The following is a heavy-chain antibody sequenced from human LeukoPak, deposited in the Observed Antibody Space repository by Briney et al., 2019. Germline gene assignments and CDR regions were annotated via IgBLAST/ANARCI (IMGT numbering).Heavy chain of an antibody. V-gene: IGHV3-30*02. D-gene: IGHD6-19*01. Sequence: GGSLRLSCAASGFTFSSYGMHWVRQAPGKGLEWVAFIRYDGSNKYYADSVKGRFTISRDNSKNTLYLQMNSLRAEDTAVYYCAKEFAYSSGWTEYYFDYRGQGTLVTVSS. CDR1: GFTFSSYG. J-gene: IGHJ4*02. CDR3: AKEFAYSSGWTEYYFDY. CDR2: IRYDGSNK.